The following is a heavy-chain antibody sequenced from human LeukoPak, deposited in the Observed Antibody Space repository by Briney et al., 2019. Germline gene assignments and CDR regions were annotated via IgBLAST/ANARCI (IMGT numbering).Heavy chain of an antibody. D-gene: IGHD1-26*01. J-gene: IGHJ3*02. Sequence: GGSLRLSCAASGFTFSDYYMSWLRQAPGKGLEWVSYISSSGSTIYYADSVKGRFTISRDNAKNSLYLQMNSLRAEDTAVYYCARGGNSGSHPDDAFDIWGQGTMVTVSS. CDR1: GFTFSDYY. CDR3: ARGGNSGSHPDDAFDI. V-gene: IGHV3-11*01. CDR2: ISSSGSTI.